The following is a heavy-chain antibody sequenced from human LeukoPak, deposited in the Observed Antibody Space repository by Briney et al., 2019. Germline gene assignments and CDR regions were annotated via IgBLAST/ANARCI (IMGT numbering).Heavy chain of an antibody. Sequence: SETLSLTCVVYGXSFSGYYWSWIRQPPGKGLEWIGEINHSGSTNYNPSLKSRVTISVDTSKNQFSLKLSSVTAADTAVYYCAIGRGYCSSTSCRGRWFDPWGQGTLVTVSS. J-gene: IGHJ5*02. CDR2: INHSGST. CDR3: AIGRGYCSSTSCRGRWFDP. CDR1: GXSFSGYY. D-gene: IGHD2-2*01. V-gene: IGHV4-34*01.